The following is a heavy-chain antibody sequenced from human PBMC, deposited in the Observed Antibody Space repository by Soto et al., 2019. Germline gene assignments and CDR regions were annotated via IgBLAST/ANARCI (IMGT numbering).Heavy chain of an antibody. V-gene: IGHV4-30-4*01. CDR1: GDSISSGADY. J-gene: IGHJ4*02. Sequence: TLSLTCNVSGDSISSGADYWNWIRQSPGKGLEWIGYIYYTGNTYYNPSLRSRLTISVDRSKNQFSLRLTSVTAADTAVYYCARGCGNGDCFFDFWGQGTLVTVSS. CDR3: ARGCGNGDCFFDF. CDR2: IYYTGNT. D-gene: IGHD2-21*02.